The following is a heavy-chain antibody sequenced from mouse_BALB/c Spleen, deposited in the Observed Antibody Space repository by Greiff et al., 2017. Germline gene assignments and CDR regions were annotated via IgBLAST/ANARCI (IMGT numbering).Heavy chain of an antibody. V-gene: IGHV5-6-5*01. Sequence: DVKLVESGGGLVKPGGSLKLSCAASGFTFSSYAMSWVRQTPEKRLEWVASISSGGSTYYPDSVKGRFTISRDNARNILYLQMSSLRSEDTAMYYCARYDGYDYYAMDYWGQGTSVTVSS. CDR1: GFTFSSYA. CDR3: ARYDGYDYYAMDY. CDR2: ISSGGST. D-gene: IGHD2-3*01. J-gene: IGHJ4*01.